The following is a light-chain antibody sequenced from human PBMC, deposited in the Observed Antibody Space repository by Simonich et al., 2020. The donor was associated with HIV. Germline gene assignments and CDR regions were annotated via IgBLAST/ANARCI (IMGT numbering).Light chain of an antibody. CDR2: WAS. J-gene: IGKJ1*01. V-gene: IGKV4-1*01. CDR3: QQYNDWPRT. CDR1: RNILYNSNNKNY. Sequence: DIVMTQSPDSLAVSLGERATINCKSSRNILYNSNNKNYLAWYQQKPGQPPNLLIYWASTRESGVPDRFSASGSGTDFTLTISSMQSEDFAVYYCQQYNDWPRTFGQGTKVEI.